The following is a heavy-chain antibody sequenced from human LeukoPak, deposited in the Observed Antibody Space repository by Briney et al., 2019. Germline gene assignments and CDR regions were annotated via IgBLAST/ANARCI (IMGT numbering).Heavy chain of an antibody. CDR3: ARDIGSFDY. J-gene: IGHJ4*02. D-gene: IGHD1-26*01. Sequence: SETLSLTCTVSGASINTYYWTWIRQPPGKGLEWIGYIYYSGSTNYNPSLKSRVTISLDTSKNKFSLNLSSVTPADTAVYYCARDIGSFDYWGQGTLVTVSS. V-gene: IGHV4-59*01. CDR2: IYYSGST. CDR1: GASINTYY.